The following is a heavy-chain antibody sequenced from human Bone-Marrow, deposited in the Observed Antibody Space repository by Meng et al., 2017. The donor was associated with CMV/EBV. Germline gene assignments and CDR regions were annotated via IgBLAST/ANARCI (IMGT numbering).Heavy chain of an antibody. CDR3: GRSGSGCYGGGIDY. CDR1: GYNFLNYD. Sequence: ASVKVSCKAAGYNFLNYDINWVRHSSGQGLEYMGWINPKSGNTDYARKFQGRVTFTRNTSINTAYMELSSLRSEDTALYFCGRSGSGCYGGGIDYWGHGALVTVSS. V-gene: IGHV1-8*01. D-gene: IGHD6-19*01. J-gene: IGHJ4*01. CDR2: INPKSGNT.